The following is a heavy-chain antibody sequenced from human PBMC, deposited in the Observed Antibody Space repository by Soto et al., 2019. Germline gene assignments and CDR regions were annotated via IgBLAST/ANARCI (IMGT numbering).Heavy chain of an antibody. CDR3: AREVRDTAVADFDY. CDR1: GFTFSSYS. Sequence: EVQLVASGGGLVQPGGSLRLSCAASGFTFSSYSMNWVRQAPGKGLEWLSYISSSISTMHYADSVKGRFTISRDNAKNSLYLQINSLRDEDTAVYYCAREVRDTAVADFDYWGQGTLGTVAS. D-gene: IGHD5-18*01. V-gene: IGHV3-48*02. J-gene: IGHJ4*02. CDR2: ISSSISTM.